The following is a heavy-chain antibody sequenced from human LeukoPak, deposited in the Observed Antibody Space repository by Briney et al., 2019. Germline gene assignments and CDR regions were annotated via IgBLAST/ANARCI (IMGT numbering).Heavy chain of an antibody. CDR2: IIPIFGTA. J-gene: IGHJ4*02. CDR1: GYTFTSYY. Sequence: SVKVSCKASGYTFTSYYMHWVRQAPGQGLEWMGGIIPIFGTANYAQKFQGRVTITADESTSTAYMELSSLRSEDTAVYYCARTSGSYPADFDYWGQGTLVTVSS. D-gene: IGHD1-26*01. CDR3: ARTSGSYPADFDY. V-gene: IGHV1-69*13.